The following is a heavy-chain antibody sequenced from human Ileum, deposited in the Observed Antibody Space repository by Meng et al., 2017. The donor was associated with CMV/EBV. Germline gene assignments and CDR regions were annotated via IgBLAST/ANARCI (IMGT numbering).Heavy chain of an antibody. V-gene: IGHV4-39*07. J-gene: IGHJ4*02. CDR1: GGSISNGNFY. CDR2: MFYRGNT. D-gene: IGHD3-10*01. Sequence: QVQLQEAGPGMVKPSETLSLTCTVSGGSISNGNFYWGWIRQPPGKELELIGSMFYRGNTYYNPSLRSRVTISLDTSKDQFSLRLTSVTGADTAVYYCGRAGARGVPVDMWGQGTLVTVSS. CDR3: GRAGARGVPVDM.